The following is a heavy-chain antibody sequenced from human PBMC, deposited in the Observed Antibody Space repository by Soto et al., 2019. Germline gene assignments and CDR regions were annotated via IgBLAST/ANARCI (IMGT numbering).Heavy chain of an antibody. CDR3: AKDSSGWYGGFDY. J-gene: IGHJ4*02. CDR1: GVTFISYG. V-gene: IGHV3-30*18. D-gene: IGHD6-19*01. CDR2: ISYDGSNK. Sequence: GGSLRLSCAASGVTFISYGMHWVRQATGKGLEWVAVISYDGSNKYYADSVKGRFTISRDNSKNTLYLQMNSLRAEDTAVYYCAKDSSGWYGGFDYWGQGTLVTVSS.